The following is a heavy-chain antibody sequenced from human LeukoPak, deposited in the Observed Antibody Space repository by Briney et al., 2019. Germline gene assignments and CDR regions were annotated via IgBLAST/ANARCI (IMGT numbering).Heavy chain of an antibody. J-gene: IGHJ4*02. CDR1: GGSISSYY. V-gene: IGHV4-59*01. CDR2: IYYSGST. CDR3: VRARRGYDSPPDVDY. D-gene: IGHD5-12*01. Sequence: SETLSLTCTVSGGSISSYYWSWIRQPPGKGLEWIGYIYYSGSTNYNPSLKSRVTISVDTSKNQFSLKLSSVAAADTAVYYCVRARRGYDSPPDVDYWGQGTLVTVSS.